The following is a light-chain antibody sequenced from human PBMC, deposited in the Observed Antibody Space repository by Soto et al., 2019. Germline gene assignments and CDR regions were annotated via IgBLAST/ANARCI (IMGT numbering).Light chain of an antibody. J-gene: IGKJ1*01. Sequence: DIVMTQSPDSLTVSLGERATVNCKSSQSALYSSKDKNYLAWYQQKPGQPPRLLIYWATSRDSGVPDRFSGSGSGTDFALTISSRQADDVADYYCQQYYTPPWTFGQGTKVEIK. CDR2: WAT. CDR1: QSALYSSKDKNY. CDR3: QQYYTPPWT. V-gene: IGKV4-1*01.